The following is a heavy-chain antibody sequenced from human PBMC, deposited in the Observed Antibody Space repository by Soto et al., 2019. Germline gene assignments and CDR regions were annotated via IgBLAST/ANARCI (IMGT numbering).Heavy chain of an antibody. Sequence: SETLSLTCAVSGGSITSANWWTWVRQPPGGGLEWIGEISHSGITNYKASLKSRVTMSVDKTKNDVSLKLTSVTAADTAVYYCARILRGWFDPWGQGTQVTVSP. V-gene: IGHV4-4*02. CDR3: ARILRGWFDP. CDR1: GGSITSANW. CDR2: ISHSGIT. J-gene: IGHJ5*02.